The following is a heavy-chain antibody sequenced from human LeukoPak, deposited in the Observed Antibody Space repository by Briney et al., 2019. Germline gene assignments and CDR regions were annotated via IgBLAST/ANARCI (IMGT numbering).Heavy chain of an antibody. CDR1: GFTFNTHS. CDR2: VNHDGTDI. V-gene: IGHV3-21*05. CDR3: AGDGTGVLPVDALDI. Sequence: RTGGSLRLSCEASGFTFNTHSMNWVRQAPGKGLEWVAYVNHDGTDIYGESVKGRFTISGDNAKNSLYLQMHTLRAEDTAVYYCAGDGTGVLPVDALDIWGQGTMVTVSS. J-gene: IGHJ3*02. D-gene: IGHD1-1*01.